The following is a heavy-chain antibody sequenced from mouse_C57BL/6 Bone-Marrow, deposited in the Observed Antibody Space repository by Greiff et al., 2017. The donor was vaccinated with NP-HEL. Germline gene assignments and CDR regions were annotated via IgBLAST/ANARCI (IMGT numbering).Heavy chain of an antibody. CDR2: INPYNGGT. CDR3: ARSLHYYGSSYVYFDV. Sequence: EVQLVESGPVLVKPGASVKMSCKASGYTFTDYYMNWVKQSHGKSLEWIGVINPYNGGTSYNQKFKGKATLTVDKSSSTAYMELNSLTSEDSAVYYCARSLHYYGSSYVYFDVWGTGTTVTVSS. D-gene: IGHD1-1*01. J-gene: IGHJ1*03. CDR1: GYTFTDYY. V-gene: IGHV1-19*01.